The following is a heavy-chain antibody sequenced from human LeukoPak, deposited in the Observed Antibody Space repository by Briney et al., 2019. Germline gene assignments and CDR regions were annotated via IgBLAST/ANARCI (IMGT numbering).Heavy chain of an antibody. V-gene: IGHV3-53*01. J-gene: IGHJ4*02. Sequence: RGCLRLSRAPSGFTASSNYMRCGRQAPGGRLECVSVIYSGGSTYYADSVKSRFAISRDNSKNTLYLQMNSLRAEDTAVYYCARLLWFGETHYFDYWGQGTLVTVSS. CDR1: GFTASSNY. CDR3: ARLLWFGETHYFDY. D-gene: IGHD3-10*01. CDR2: IYSGGST.